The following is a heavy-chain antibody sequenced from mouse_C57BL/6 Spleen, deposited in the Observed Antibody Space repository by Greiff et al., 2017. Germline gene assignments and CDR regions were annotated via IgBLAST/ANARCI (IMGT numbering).Heavy chain of an antibody. CDR2: ISSGGSYT. D-gene: IGHD2-14*01. CDR1: GFTFSSYG. CDR3: ARRGEYEDRYFDV. Sequence: EVKLLESGGDLVKPGGSLKLSCAASGFTFSSYGMSWVRQTPDQRLEWVATISSGGSYTYYPDSVKGRFTISRDNDKNTLYLHMSSLKSEDTAMDYCARRGEYEDRYFDVWGTGTTVTVSS. V-gene: IGHV5-6*02. J-gene: IGHJ1*03.